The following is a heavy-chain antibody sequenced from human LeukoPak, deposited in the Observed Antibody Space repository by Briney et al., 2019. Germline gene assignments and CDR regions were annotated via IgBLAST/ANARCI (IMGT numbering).Heavy chain of an antibody. Sequence: KTSETLSLTCTVSGYSISSGYLWGWIRQPPGKGLEWIGEINHRGSTNYNPSLKSRVTISVDTSKNQFSLKLSSVTAADTAVYYCARHGPPRAGWGRKYYYMDVWGKGTTVTISS. CDR3: ARHGPPRAGWGRKYYYMDV. V-gene: IGHV4-38-2*02. J-gene: IGHJ6*03. CDR1: GYSISSGYL. D-gene: IGHD3-16*01. CDR2: INHRGST.